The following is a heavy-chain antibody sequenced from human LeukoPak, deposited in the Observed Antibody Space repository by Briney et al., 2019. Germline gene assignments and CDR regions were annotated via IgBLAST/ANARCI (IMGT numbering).Heavy chain of an antibody. CDR2: ISGSGGDT. D-gene: IGHD2-2*01. CDR3: AIPYCISTCLS. J-gene: IGHJ5*02. CDR1: GFTFSNYA. Sequence: GGSLRLSCAASGFTFSNYAMSWVRQAPGKGLEWVSAISGSGGDTYYADSVKGRFTISRDNSKTTLYLQMNSLRAEDTAVYYCAIPYCISTCLSWGQGTLVTVSS. V-gene: IGHV3-23*01.